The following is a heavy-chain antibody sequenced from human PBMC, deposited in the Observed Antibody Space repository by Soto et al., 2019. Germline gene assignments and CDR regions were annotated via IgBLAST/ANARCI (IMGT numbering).Heavy chain of an antibody. V-gene: IGHV1-69*13. Sequence: GASVKVSCKASGGTFSSYAISWVRQAPGQGLEWMGGIIPIFGTANYAQKFQGRVTITADESTSTAYMELSSLRSEDTAVYYCARAPIGTYYYDSSGYYRFDYWGQGTLVTVSP. D-gene: IGHD3-22*01. J-gene: IGHJ4*02. CDR1: GGTFSSYA. CDR3: ARAPIGTYYYDSSGYYRFDY. CDR2: IIPIFGTA.